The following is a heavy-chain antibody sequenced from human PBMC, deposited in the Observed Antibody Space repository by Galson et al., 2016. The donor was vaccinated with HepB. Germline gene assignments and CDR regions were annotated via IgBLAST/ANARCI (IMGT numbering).Heavy chain of an antibody. D-gene: IGHD5-24*01. Sequence: SLRLSCAASGFTFSNAWMNWVRQAPGKGLEWVGRIKSKSDGGTTEFAAPLKGRFTISRADSKNTLYLQMNSLKTEDTAMYYCATEIMATVSYWGQGTLVTVSS. CDR3: ATEIMATVSY. J-gene: IGHJ4*02. CDR1: GFTFSNAW. V-gene: IGHV3-15*07. CDR2: IKSKSDGGTT.